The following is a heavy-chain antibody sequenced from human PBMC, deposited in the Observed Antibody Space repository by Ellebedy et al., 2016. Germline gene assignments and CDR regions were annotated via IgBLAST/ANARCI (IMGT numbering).Heavy chain of an antibody. CDR2: ISGSGGST. Sequence: GESLKISCAASGFTFSNYAMNWVRQAPGKGLEWVSVISGSGGSTYYADSVRGRSTISRDNSRNTLYLQMNSLRVEDTAVYYCAKASVVGTTSCFDYWGQGTLVTVSS. CDR1: GFTFSNYA. J-gene: IGHJ4*02. CDR3: AKASVVGTTSCFDY. D-gene: IGHD1-26*01. V-gene: IGHV3-23*01.